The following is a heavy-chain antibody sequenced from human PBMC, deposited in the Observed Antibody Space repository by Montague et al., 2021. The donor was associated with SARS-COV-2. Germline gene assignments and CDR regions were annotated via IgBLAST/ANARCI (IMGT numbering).Heavy chain of an antibody. V-gene: IGHV3-74*01. CDR2: INSDGSST. J-gene: IGHJ2*01. CDR1: GFTFSSYW. CDR3: ACLGVVVVPASFDWYFDL. D-gene: IGHD2-2*01. Sequence: SLRLSCAASGFTFSSYWMHWVRQAPGKGLVWVSRINSDGSSTSYADSVKGRFTISRDNAKNTLYLQMNSLRVEDTAVYYCACLGVVVVPASFDWYFDLWGRGTLVTVSS.